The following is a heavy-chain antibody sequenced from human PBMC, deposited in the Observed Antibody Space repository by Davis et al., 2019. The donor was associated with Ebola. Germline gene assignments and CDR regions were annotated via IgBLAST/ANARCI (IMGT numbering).Heavy chain of an antibody. CDR3: ARDFQDGATWVSDY. Sequence: AASVKVSCKASGYTFDSYGFDWVRQAPGQGLEWLGWISPYTGNHNYAHKLQGRVTLTTDTSAATAYMQLTSLRSDDTAIYYCARDFQDGATWVSDYWGQGTLVTVSS. CDR1: GYTFDSYG. J-gene: IGHJ4*02. CDR2: ISPYTGNH. D-gene: IGHD5-24*01. V-gene: IGHV1-18*04.